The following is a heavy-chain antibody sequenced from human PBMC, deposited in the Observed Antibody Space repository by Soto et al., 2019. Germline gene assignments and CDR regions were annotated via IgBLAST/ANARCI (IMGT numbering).Heavy chain of an antibody. CDR1: GGTFSSYA. CDR3: ARDGGYSGYDPAFDY. Sequence: SVKVSCKASGGTFSSYAISWVRQAPGQGLEWMGGIIPIFGTANYAQKFQGRVTITADESTSTAYMELSSLRSEDTAAYYCARDGGYSGYDPAFDYWGQGTLVTVSS. J-gene: IGHJ4*02. V-gene: IGHV1-69*13. D-gene: IGHD5-12*01. CDR2: IIPIFGTA.